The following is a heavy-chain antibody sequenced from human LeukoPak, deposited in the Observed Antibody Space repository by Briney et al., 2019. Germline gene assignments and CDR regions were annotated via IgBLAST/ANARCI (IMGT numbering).Heavy chain of an antibody. V-gene: IGHV4-38-2*01. CDR3: ARQHDSYYYYYIDV. CDR2: LYHSDSA. J-gene: IGHJ6*03. CDR1: GYSISNDN. Sequence: SETLSLTCAVSGYSISNDNWVWIWQPPPRGLERIGSLYHSDSAYYNTSLRSRVSMSVDTSKNQFSLTLSFVTAADTAVYYCARQHDSYYYYYIDVWGSGTTVTVSS.